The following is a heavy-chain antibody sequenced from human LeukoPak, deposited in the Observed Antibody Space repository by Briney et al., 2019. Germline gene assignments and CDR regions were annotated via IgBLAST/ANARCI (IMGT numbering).Heavy chain of an antibody. D-gene: IGHD4-17*01. CDR2: VSSGSGTI. V-gene: IGHV3-48*01. Sequence: GGSLRLSCAASGSTFSSYNINWVRQAPGKGLEWVSYVSSGSGTIYYADSVKGRFTISRDNATNSLFLQINSLIAEDTAVDYCAALRGLQNWYFDLWGRGILVTVSS. CDR1: GSTFSSYN. CDR3: AALRGLQNWYFDL. J-gene: IGHJ2*01.